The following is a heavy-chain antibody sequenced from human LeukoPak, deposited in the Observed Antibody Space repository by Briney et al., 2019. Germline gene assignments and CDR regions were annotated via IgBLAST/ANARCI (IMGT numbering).Heavy chain of an antibody. Sequence: SETLSLTCAGSGDSIITSSSYWIWIRQPPGKGLEWLGRVYSTGSTYYSPYLKSRLTLSIDTSKNQLSLKMHSVTAADTTIYYCPRFFSLNWFGTWGQGTLVTVSS. J-gene: IGHJ5*02. CDR2: VYSTGST. CDR3: PRFFSLNWFGT. CDR1: GDSIITSSSY. D-gene: IGHD3-3*01. V-gene: IGHV4-39*07.